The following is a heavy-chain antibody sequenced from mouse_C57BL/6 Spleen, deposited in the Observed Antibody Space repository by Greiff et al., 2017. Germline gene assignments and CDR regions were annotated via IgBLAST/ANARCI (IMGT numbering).Heavy chain of an antibody. Sequence: EVQLVESEGGLVQPGSSMKLSCTASGFTFSDYYMAWVRQVPEKGLEWVANINYDGSSTYYLDSLKSRFIISRDNAKNILYLQMSSLKSEDAATYYCARDEGYSNGGFAYWGQGTLVTVSA. V-gene: IGHV5-16*01. CDR1: GFTFSDYY. CDR2: INYDGSST. J-gene: IGHJ3*01. D-gene: IGHD2-5*01. CDR3: ARDEGYSNGGFAY.